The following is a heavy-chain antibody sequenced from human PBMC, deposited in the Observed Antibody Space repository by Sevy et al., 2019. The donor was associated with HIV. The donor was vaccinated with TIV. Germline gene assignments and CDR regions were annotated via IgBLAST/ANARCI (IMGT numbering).Heavy chain of an antibody. Sequence: SETLSLTCAVSGGSISSGIYSWNWIRQPPGKGLEWIGYIYQTGSTYYNLSLNSRVNSSVDRSKNQFSLKLSSVTAPDTAGYYCAADHGDYPYYLHHWGQGTLVTVSS. J-gene: IGHJ4*02. D-gene: IGHD4-17*01. V-gene: IGHV4-30-2*01. CDR1: GGSISSGIYS. CDR3: AADHGDYPYYLHH. CDR2: IYQTGST.